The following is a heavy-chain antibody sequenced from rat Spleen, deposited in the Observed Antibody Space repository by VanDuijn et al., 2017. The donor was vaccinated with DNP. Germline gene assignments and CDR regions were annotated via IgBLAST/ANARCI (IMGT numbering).Heavy chain of an antibody. CDR1: GFDFNPYA. D-gene: IGHD1-11*01. CDR2: ISIKTHNYAT. Sequence: EVQLVESGGGLVQPKGSLKLSCAASGFDFNPYAMSWVRQAPGKGLDWVASISIKTHNYATLYADSVKERFTISGDDSQSMIYLQMNNLKTEDTALYYCTTDFERGYWGQGVMVTVSS. J-gene: IGHJ2*01. CDR3: TTDFERGY. V-gene: IGHV10-4*01.